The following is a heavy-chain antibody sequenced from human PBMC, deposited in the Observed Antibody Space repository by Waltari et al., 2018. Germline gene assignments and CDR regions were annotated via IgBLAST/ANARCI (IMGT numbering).Heavy chain of an antibody. CDR2: ISYDGSNK. CDR1: GFTFSSYA. V-gene: IGHV3-30*01. D-gene: IGHD6-19*01. J-gene: IGHJ6*02. Sequence: QVQLVESGGGVVQPGRSLRLSCAASGFTFSSYAMHWVRQAPGKGLEWVAVISYDGSNKYYADSVKGRFTISRDNSKNTLYLQMNSLRAEDTAVYYCAKGGAGRRDYGMDVWGQGTTVTVSS. CDR3: AKGGAGRRDYGMDV.